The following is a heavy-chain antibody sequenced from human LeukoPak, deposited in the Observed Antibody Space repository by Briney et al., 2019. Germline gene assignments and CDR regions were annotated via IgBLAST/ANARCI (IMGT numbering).Heavy chain of an antibody. CDR3: ARGLAGRASGAVYFDF. J-gene: IGHJ2*01. CDR2: IFDRGRA. D-gene: IGHD3-16*01. Sequence: AETLSLTCIVSGGSFSYLSLIRQPPGKGLAWIGIIFDRGRAGYNPSLKSRVSISVDTSKNQASLRLNSVTPADTAVYYCARGLAGRASGAVYFDFWGRGALVTVSS. V-gene: IGHV4-59*01. CDR1: GGSFSY.